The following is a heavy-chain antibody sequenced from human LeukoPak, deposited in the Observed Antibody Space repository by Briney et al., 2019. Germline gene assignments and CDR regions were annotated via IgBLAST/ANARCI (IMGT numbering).Heavy chain of an antibody. V-gene: IGHV3-23*01. CDR1: GXXXXGYA. CDR3: AREDPGPFDAFDT. J-gene: IGHJ3*02. CDR2: ISDSGGTT. Sequence: GGSLXLXXXXSGXXXXGYAMSWVRXAPGKGLEWVSGISDSGGTTYYADSVKGRFTISRDNSKNTLYLQMNSLRAEDTATYYCAREDPGPFDAFDTWGQGAKVTVSS.